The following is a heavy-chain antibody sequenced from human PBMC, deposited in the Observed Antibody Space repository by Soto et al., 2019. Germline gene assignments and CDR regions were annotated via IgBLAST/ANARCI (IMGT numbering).Heavy chain of an antibody. CDR1: GYTFISYG. CDR2: ISVYNGNT. J-gene: IGHJ6*01. Sequence: QVQLVQSGAEVKKPGASVKVSCKASGYTFISYGISWVRQAPGQGLEWMGGISVYNGNTNDAQKVQGRVTMTTDTSTSTAYMELRSLRSDDTAVYYCARGQGEYCSGGSCYANYYYNGMDVW. V-gene: IGHV1-18*01. CDR3: ARGQGEYCSGGSCYANYYYNGMDV. D-gene: IGHD2-15*01.